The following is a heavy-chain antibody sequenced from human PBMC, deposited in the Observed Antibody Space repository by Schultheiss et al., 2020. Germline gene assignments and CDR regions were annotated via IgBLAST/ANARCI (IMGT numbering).Heavy chain of an antibody. D-gene: IGHD3-3*01. CDR1: GGSFSGYY. CDR2: IYHSGST. J-gene: IGHJ3*02. CDR3: ARGGDYDFWSGKLGDAFDI. V-gene: IGHV4-34*01. Sequence: SETLSLTCAVYGGSFSGYYWSWIRQPPGKGLEWIGYIYHSGSTYYNPSLKSRVTISVDRSKNQFSLKLSSVTAADTAVYYCARGGDYDFWSGKLGDAFDIWGQGTMVTVSS.